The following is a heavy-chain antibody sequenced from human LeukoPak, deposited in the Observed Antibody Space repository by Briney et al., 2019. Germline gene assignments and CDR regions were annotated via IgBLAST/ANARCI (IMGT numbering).Heavy chain of an antibody. CDR2: ISSSSSYI. CDR3: AKDLAEYSSPFDP. Sequence: TGGSLRLSCAASGFTFSSYSMNWVRQAPGKGLEWVSSISSSSSYIYYADSVKGRFTISRDNSKNTLYLQMNSLRAEDTAVYYRAKDLAEYSSPFDPWGQGTLVTVSS. J-gene: IGHJ5*02. CDR1: GFTFSSYS. V-gene: IGHV3-21*01. D-gene: IGHD6-6*01.